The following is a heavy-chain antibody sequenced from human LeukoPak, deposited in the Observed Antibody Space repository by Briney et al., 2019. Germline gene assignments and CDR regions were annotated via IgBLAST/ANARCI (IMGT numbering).Heavy chain of an antibody. V-gene: IGHV4-59*11. J-gene: IGHJ3*02. D-gene: IGHD4-17*01. Sequence: SETLSLACTIPGDSFSSHYWGWIRQPPGKGLELNGYISYIESTNYHPSIKSRVTTSIDTSKNQFFLKLSSVTAEDTAVYYCARDLVTVTKGFDIWGQGTMVSVSS. CDR3: ARDLVTVTKGFDI. CDR2: ISYIEST. CDR1: GDSFSSHY.